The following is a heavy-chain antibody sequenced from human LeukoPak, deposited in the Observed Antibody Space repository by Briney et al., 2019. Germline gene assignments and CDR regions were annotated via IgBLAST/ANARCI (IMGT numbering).Heavy chain of an antibody. CDR2: ISWDGGNP. CDR1: GFTFDDYT. CDR3: AKVRNPGDISTWLDS. J-gene: IGHJ4*02. V-gene: IGHV3-43*01. Sequence: GGSLRLSCAASGFTFDDYTMHGVRQAPGKSLEGVSLISWDGGNPYYADSVKGRFTISRDNSKNSLYLQMSSLRTEDTALYYCAKVRNPGDISTWLDSWGQGTLVTVSS. D-gene: IGHD6-13*01.